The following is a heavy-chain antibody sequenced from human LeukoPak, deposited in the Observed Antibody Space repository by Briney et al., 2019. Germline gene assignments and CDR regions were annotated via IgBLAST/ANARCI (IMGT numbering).Heavy chain of an antibody. Sequence: GGSLRLSCAASGFTFSSSGMHWVRQAPGKGLEWVSVIYGGGNIYYADSVKGRFTISRDNSKDTLYLQMNSLRAEDTAVYYCARGAGYNYPYYFDYWGQGTLVTVSS. CDR1: GFTFSSSG. J-gene: IGHJ4*02. D-gene: IGHD5-24*01. CDR2: IYGGGNI. CDR3: ARGAGYNYPYYFDY. V-gene: IGHV3-53*01.